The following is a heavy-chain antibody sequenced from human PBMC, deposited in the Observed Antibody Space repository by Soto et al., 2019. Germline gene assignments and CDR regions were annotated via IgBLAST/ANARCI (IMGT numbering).Heavy chain of an antibody. CDR1: GYPLTSYE. CDR3: ARGYYMDV. J-gene: IGHJ6*03. Sequence: ASVKVLLTGSGYPLTSYECKWVRQATGQGLEWMGWMNPNSGNTGYAQKFQGRVTMTRNTSISTAYMELSSLRSEDTAVYYCARGYYMDVWGKGTTVTVSS. CDR2: MNPNSGNT. V-gene: IGHV1-8*01.